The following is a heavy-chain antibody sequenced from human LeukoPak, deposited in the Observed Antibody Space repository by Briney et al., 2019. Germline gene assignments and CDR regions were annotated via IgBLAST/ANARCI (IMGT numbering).Heavy chain of an antibody. Sequence: GGSLRLSCAASGFSFSSYEMHWVRQAPGKGLVWVSRINSDGSSTSYADSVKGRFTISRDNAKNTLYLQMNSLRAEDTAVYYCARYGRNYDFWSGYRYYYYMDVWGKGTTVTVSS. J-gene: IGHJ6*03. CDR2: INSDGSST. CDR3: ARYGRNYDFWSGYRYYYYMDV. V-gene: IGHV3-74*01. D-gene: IGHD3-3*01. CDR1: GFSFSSYE.